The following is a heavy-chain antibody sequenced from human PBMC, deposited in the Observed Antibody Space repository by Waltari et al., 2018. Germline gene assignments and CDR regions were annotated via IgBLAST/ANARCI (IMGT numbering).Heavy chain of an antibody. D-gene: IGHD6-19*01. Sequence: EEQLVESGGGLAQPGESLRLSCAASGFTFSRYWMDWVRQAPGKGLVWVSRMNSDGSVTTSADSVKGRFTISRDNAKNTLYVQMNRLRAEDTAVYYCARVATKTYSSPVPGRPYYYGMDVWGQGTTVTVSS. V-gene: IGHV3-74*01. CDR2: MNSDGSVT. J-gene: IGHJ6*02. CDR3: ARVATKTYSSPVPGRPYYYGMDV. CDR1: GFTFSRYW.